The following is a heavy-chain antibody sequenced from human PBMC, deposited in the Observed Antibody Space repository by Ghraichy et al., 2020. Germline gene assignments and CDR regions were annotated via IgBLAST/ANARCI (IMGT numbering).Heavy chain of an antibody. V-gene: IGHV3-30*03. CDR3: ARNLVAGHWYFDL. CDR1: GFSFSSYG. Sequence: GSLRLSCSASGFSFSSYGIHWVRQAPVKGLEWVAAISKDGSEKFYEDSGKGRFSISRDNSKNTLYLQMNSLRTEDTAVYYCARNLVAGHWYFDLWGRGTLVTVSS. CDR2: ISKDGSEK. J-gene: IGHJ2*01. D-gene: IGHD6-19*01.